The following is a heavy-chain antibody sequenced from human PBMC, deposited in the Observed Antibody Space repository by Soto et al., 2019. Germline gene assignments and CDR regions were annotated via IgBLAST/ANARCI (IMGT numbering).Heavy chain of an antibody. CDR1: GGSISSYC. D-gene: IGHD3-3*01. J-gene: IGHJ4*02. CDR2: IYYSGST. CDR3: ATYALLGVVSPILDY. V-gene: IGHV4-59*01. Sequence: SETLSLTCTVSGGSISSYCWSWIRQPPGKGLEWIGYIYYSGSTNYNPSLKSRVTISVDTSKNQFSLKLSSVTAADTAVYYCATYALLGVVSPILDYWGQGTLVTVSS.